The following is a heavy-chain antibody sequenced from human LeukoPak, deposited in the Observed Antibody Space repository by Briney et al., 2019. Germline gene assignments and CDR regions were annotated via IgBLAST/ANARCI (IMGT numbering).Heavy chain of an antibody. V-gene: IGHV3-21*01. D-gene: IGHD2/OR15-2a*01. CDR2: IRSYSSYI. Sequence: PGGSLRLSCAASGFTFSSYGMRWVRQAPGKGLEWVATIRSYSSYIHYGDSVKGRFTISRDDAEKSVHLQMNNLRVEDTAVYFCARFSEVYYYVDVWGTGTTVTVSS. CDR1: GFTFSSYG. J-gene: IGHJ6*03. CDR3: ARFSEVYYYVDV.